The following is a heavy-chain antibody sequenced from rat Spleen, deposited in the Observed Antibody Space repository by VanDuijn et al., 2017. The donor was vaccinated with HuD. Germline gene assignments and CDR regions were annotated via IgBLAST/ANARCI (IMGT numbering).Heavy chain of an antibody. J-gene: IGHJ4*01. Sequence: QVQLKESGPGLVQPSQTLSLTCTVSGFSLSSQGVIWVRQPPGKGLEWMGVIWDNGKTNYNSALKSRLSISRDTSKSQVFLKMNNLQTEDTAMYFCARSNQLGYVMDAWGQGASVTVSS. V-gene: IGHV2S61*01. CDR3: ARSNQLGYVMDA. CDR1: GFSLSSQG. D-gene: IGHD1-10*01. CDR2: IWDNGKT.